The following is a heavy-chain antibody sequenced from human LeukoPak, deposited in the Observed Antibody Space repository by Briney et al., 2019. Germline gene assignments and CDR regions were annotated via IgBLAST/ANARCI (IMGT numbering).Heavy chain of an antibody. J-gene: IGHJ6*02. Sequence: SETLSLTCTVSGGSISSYYWSWIRQPPGKGLEWMGYSYYSGSTNYNPSLKSRVTISVDTSKNQFSLKLSSVTAADTAVYYCARDSGVRANYYYYYGMDVWGQGTTVTVSS. V-gene: IGHV4-59*01. D-gene: IGHD3-10*01. CDR1: GGSISSYY. CDR2: SYYSGST. CDR3: ARDSGVRANYYYYYGMDV.